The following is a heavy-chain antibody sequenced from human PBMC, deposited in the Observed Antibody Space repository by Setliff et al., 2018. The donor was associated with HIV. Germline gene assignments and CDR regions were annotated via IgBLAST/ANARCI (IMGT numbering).Heavy chain of an antibody. CDR1: GFTSYNYA. CDR3: VKGQGFCSMTSCALDWFGP. CDR2: ILGGENDPT. J-gene: IGHJ5*02. Sequence: GGSLRLSCAASGFTSYNYAMYWVRQAPGKGLEWVSGILGGENDPTYYENSVMGRFIISRDNSKNTLYLHMNSLRVEDSAIYYCVKGQGFCSMTSCALDWFGPWGQGTLVTVSS. V-gene: IGHV3-23*01. D-gene: IGHD2-2*01.